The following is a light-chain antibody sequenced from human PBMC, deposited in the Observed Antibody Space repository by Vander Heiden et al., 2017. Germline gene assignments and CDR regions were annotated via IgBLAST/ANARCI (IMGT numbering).Light chain of an antibody. CDR3: VLYMGTGIAV. CDR1: SGSVSTSYY. Sequence: QPVVTQEPSFSVSPGGTVTLTCGLSSGSVSTSYYPSWYQQTPGQAPRTLIYSTNIRSSGVPDRFSGSILGNKAALTITGAQADDESDYYCVLYMGTGIAVFGGGTKLTVL. V-gene: IGLV8-61*01. CDR2: STN. J-gene: IGLJ2*01.